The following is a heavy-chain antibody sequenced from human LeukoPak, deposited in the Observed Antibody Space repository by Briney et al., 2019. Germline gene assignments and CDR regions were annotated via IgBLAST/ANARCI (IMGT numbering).Heavy chain of an antibody. CDR3: AKDEQLRYFDWSKYYFDY. V-gene: IGHV3-7*01. D-gene: IGHD3-9*01. Sequence: GGSLRLSCAASGFTFSSYSMNWVRQAPGKGLEWVANIKQDGSEKYYVDSVKGRFTISRDNSKNTLYLQMNSLRAEDTAVYYCAKDEQLRYFDWSKYYFDYWGQGTLVTVSS. CDR1: GFTFSSYS. CDR2: IKQDGSEK. J-gene: IGHJ4*02.